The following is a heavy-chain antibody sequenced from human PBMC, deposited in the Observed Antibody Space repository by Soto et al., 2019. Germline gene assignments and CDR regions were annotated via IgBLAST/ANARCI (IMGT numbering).Heavy chain of an antibody. CDR1: GYTFTGYY. Sequence: QVQLVQSGAEVKKPGASVKVSCKASGYTFTGYYMHWVRQAPGQGLEWMGWINPNSGGTNYAQKFQGWVTMTRDTSISTAYMELSRRRADDTAVYYCARDINRGDGMDVWGQGTTVTVSS. D-gene: IGHD3-16*01. J-gene: IGHJ6*02. CDR2: INPNSGGT. V-gene: IGHV1-2*04. CDR3: ARDINRGDGMDV.